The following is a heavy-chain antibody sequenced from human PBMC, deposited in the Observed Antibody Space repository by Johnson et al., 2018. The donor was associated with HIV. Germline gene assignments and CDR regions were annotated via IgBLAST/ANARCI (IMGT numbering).Heavy chain of an antibody. V-gene: IGHV3-30-3*01. CDR1: GFTFSSYA. Sequence: QVQLVESGGGVVQPGRSLRLSCAASGFTFSSYAMHWVRQAPGKGLEWVAVISYDGSNKYYADSVKGRFTISRDNSKNTLYLQMNSLRAEDTAVDYCARVKVGTINAFDIWGQGTKVTVSS. CDR3: ARVKVGTINAFDI. J-gene: IGHJ3*02. CDR2: ISYDGSNK. D-gene: IGHD5-12*01.